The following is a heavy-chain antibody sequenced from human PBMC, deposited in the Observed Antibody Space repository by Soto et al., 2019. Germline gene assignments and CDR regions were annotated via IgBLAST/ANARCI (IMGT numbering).Heavy chain of an antibody. CDR1: GFTFSSYA. D-gene: IGHD3-22*01. CDR2: ISYDGSNK. CDR3: ASPVNYYDSSGPDY. V-gene: IGHV3-30-3*01. J-gene: IGHJ4*02. Sequence: QTGGSLRLSCAAPGFTFSSYAMHWVRQAPGKGLEWVAVISYDGSNKYYADSVKGRFTISRDNSKNTLYLQMNSLRAEDTAVYYCASPVNYYDSSGPDYWGQGTLVTVSS.